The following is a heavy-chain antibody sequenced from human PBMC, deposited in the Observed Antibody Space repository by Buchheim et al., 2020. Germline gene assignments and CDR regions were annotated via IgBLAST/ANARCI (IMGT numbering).Heavy chain of an antibody. CDR1: GFTFSSYW. CDR3: ARDSGHPHNVYVAWFDP. V-gene: IGHV3-7*03. Sequence: EVQLVESGGGLVQPGGSLRLSCAASGFTFSSYWMSWVRQAPGKGLEWVANIKQDGSEKYYVDSVKGRFTISRDNAKNSLYLQMNSLRAEDTAVYYCARDSGHPHNVYVAWFDPWGQGTL. CDR2: IKQDGSEK. D-gene: IGHD5/OR15-5a*01. J-gene: IGHJ5*02.